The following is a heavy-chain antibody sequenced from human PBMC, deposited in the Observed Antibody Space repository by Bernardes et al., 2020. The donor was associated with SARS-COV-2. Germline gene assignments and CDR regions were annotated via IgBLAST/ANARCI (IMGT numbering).Heavy chain of an antibody. J-gene: IGHJ4*02. CDR1: GFTFSDYP. CDR3: AREELHIPYLQY. D-gene: IGHD3-16*01. Sequence: GGSLRLSCAASGFTFSDYPMHWVRQAPGKGLEWVAVITYDGGNIYYADSVKGRFTISRDNSKNTLYLQVTSLRAEDTAIYYCAREELHIPYLQYWGQGTLVTVSS. CDR2: ITYDGGNI. V-gene: IGHV3-30-3*01.